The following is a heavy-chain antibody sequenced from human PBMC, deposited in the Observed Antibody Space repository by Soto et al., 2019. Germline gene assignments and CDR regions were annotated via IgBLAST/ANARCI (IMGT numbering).Heavy chain of an antibody. CDR3: ARDRGDVGLERRGAFDI. D-gene: IGHD1-1*01. CDR2: ISAYNGNT. V-gene: IGHV1-18*01. J-gene: IGHJ3*02. Sequence: QVQRVQSGAEVKKPGASVKVSCKASGYTFTSYGISWVRQAHGQGLEWMGWISAYNGNTNHAQKLQGRITMTTDTTTSKAYMELRSIRSDDTAGYECARDRGDVGLERRGAFDIWGQGTMVTVSS. CDR1: GYTFTSYG.